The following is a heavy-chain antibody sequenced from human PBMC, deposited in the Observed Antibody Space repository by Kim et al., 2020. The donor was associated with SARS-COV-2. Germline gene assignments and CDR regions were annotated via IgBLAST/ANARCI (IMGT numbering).Heavy chain of an antibody. J-gene: IGHJ4*02. CDR3: ARGLVAGSYYFDY. D-gene: IGHD6-19*01. Sequence: SNPSLTSRVTISLDTSQNQFSLKLSSVTAADTAVYYCARGLVAGSYYFDYWGQGTLVTVSS. V-gene: IGHV4-39*01.